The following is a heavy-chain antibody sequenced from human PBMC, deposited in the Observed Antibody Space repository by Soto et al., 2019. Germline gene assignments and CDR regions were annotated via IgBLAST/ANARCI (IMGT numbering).Heavy chain of an antibody. CDR2: ISGSGDST. V-gene: IGHV3-23*01. CDR3: AKDSFINLRGYNSY. CDR1: GFTFSAYA. J-gene: IGHJ4*02. D-gene: IGHD5-12*01. Sequence: GGSLRLSCAASGFTFSAYAMIWARQSPGKGLEWVSAISGSGDSTYYADSVKGRFTISRDNSKNTLYLQMSSLRAEDTAIYYCAKDSFINLRGYNSYWGQGTLVTVSS.